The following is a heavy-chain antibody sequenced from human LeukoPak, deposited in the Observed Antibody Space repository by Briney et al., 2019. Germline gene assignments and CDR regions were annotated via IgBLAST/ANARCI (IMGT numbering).Heavy chain of an antibody. Sequence: PGGSLRLSRAASGFTLSSNYMSWVRQAPGKGLEWVSAISGSGGSTYYADSVKGPFTISRDNSKNTLYLQMNSLRAEDTAVYYCATPRDTNGLDIWGQGTMVTVSS. D-gene: IGHD3-10*01. J-gene: IGHJ3*02. CDR2: ISGSGGST. V-gene: IGHV3-23*01. CDR1: GFTLSSNY. CDR3: ATPRDTNGLDI.